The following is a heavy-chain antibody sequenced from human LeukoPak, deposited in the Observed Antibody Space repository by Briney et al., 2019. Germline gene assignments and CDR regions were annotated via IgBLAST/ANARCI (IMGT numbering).Heavy chain of an antibody. Sequence: PGGSLRLSCEVSGLTFSRHSMNWVRQAPGKGLEWVASIGSSRRYIYHADSVRGRFTISGDNAEKSLYLEMNSLRVEDTAVYYCTRGLEYSSTDAFDIWGQGIMVAVSS. CDR3: TRGLEYSSTDAFDI. V-gene: IGHV3-21*01. CDR1: GLTFSRHS. CDR2: IGSSRRYI. J-gene: IGHJ3*02. D-gene: IGHD6-6*01.